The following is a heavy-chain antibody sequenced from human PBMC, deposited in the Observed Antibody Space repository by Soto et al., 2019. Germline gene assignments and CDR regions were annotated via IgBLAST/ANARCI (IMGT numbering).Heavy chain of an antibody. D-gene: IGHD5-18*01. Sequence: QAQLEQSGAEVKKPGASVRVSCKASGYIFTDYYLHWVRQAPGQGLEWMGWINPATGATKYKQNFEGRLSLTRDTSKSTGFMDLSRLKSDDSATYYCASKGYGVAFDAWAQGTRVTVSS. J-gene: IGHJ3*01. CDR3: ASKGYGVAFDA. V-gene: IGHV1-2*02. CDR1: GYIFTDYY. CDR2: INPATGAT.